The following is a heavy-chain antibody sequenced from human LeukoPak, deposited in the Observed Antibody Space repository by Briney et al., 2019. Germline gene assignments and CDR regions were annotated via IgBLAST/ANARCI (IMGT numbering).Heavy chain of an antibody. CDR1: GYTFTSYD. V-gene: IGHV1-3*03. J-gene: IGHJ4*02. CDR2: INAGNGNT. Sequence: ASVKVSCKASGYTFTSYDINWVRQATGQGLEWMGWINAGNGNTKYSQEFQGRVTITRDTSASTAYMELSSLRSEDMAVYYCARVPLRYFGSWPPDYWGQGTLVTVSS. CDR3: ARVPLRYFGSWPPDY. D-gene: IGHD6-13*01.